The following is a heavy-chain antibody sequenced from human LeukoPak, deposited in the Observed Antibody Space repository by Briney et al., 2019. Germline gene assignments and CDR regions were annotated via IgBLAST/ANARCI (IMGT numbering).Heavy chain of an antibody. V-gene: IGHV3-30*02. Sequence: GGSLRLSCAASGFTFSSYWMTWVRQAPGKGLEWVAFIRYDAINKYYADSVKGRFTISRDNSRNTLYLQMNSLRAEDTALYYCAKDGDTVSGTYYFDMDVWGKGTTVTISS. J-gene: IGHJ6*03. CDR2: IRYDAINK. D-gene: IGHD1-26*01. CDR3: AKDGDTVSGTYYFDMDV. CDR1: GFTFSSYW.